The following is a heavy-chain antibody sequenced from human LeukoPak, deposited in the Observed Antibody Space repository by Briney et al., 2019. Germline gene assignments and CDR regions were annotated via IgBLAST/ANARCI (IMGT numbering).Heavy chain of an antibody. CDR1: GFTFGKYW. J-gene: IGHJ4*02. CDR2: IKLDGSEK. CDR3: ARELIGVITDFDY. V-gene: IGHV3-7*03. D-gene: IGHD3-10*01. Sequence: GGSLRLSCVASGFTFGKYWMSWVRQAPGKGLEWVANIKLDGSEKNYVDSVKGRFTISRDNAKNSLYLQMNGLRAEDTAVYYCARELIGVITDFDYWGQGTLVTVSS.